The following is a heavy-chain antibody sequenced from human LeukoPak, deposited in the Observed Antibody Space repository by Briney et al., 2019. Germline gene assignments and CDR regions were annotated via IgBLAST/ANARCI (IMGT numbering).Heavy chain of an antibody. V-gene: IGHV3-48*04. CDR1: VFTFSSYC. D-gene: IGHD3-16*01. J-gene: IGHJ6*03. CDR2: ISSSSSTI. CDR3: AKGGGGRLIYYYYMDV. Sequence: GGSLRLSCAASVFTFSSYCMTWVRQAPGKGLEWVSYISSSSSTIYYADSVKGRFTISRDNAKNSLYLQMNSLRAEDMALYYCAKGGGGRLIYYYYMDVWGKGTTVTISS.